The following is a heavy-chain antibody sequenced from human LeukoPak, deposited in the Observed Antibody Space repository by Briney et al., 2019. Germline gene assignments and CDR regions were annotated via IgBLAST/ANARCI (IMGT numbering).Heavy chain of an antibody. J-gene: IGHJ2*01. D-gene: IGHD1-1*01. Sequence: GGSLRLSCAASGFTLSNYWMHWVRQAPGKGLVWVSRINIDGSSTSYADSVKGRFTISRDNAKNTLYLQMNSLRAEDTAVYYCARDWAYTQLNIWGRGSLVTVSS. V-gene: IGHV3-74*01. CDR3: ARDWAYTQLNI. CDR2: INIDGSST. CDR1: GFTLSNYW.